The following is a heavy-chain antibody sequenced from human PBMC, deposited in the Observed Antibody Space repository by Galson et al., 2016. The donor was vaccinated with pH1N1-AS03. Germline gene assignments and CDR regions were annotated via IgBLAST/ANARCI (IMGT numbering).Heavy chain of an antibody. CDR2: IDEGGSHP. D-gene: IGHD2-15*01. CDR1: GFTFSKTG. CDR3: VTDGTFGSTIEH. J-gene: IGHJ4*02. Sequence: SLRLSCAASGFTFSKTGMNWVRQAPGKGPEWVSSIDEGGSHPYSADSLQGRFTISRDNTKNSLFLHMNSLRAEDTAVYYCVTDGTFGSTIEHSGQGTLATVSS. V-gene: IGHV3-21*01.